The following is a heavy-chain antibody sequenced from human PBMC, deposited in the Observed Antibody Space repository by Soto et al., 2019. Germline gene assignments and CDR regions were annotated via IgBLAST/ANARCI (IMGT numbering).Heavy chain of an antibody. D-gene: IGHD1-26*01. V-gene: IGHV1-69*06. CDR2: IIPIFGTA. CDR3: AREGRIIVGATPYYFDY. J-gene: IGHJ4*02. CDR1: GGTFSSYA. Sequence: QVQLVQSGAEVKKPGSSVKVSCKASGGTFSSYAISWVRQAPGQGLEWMGGIIPIFGTANYAQKFQGRVTITADKSSSTAYMELSSLRSEDTAVYYCAREGRIIVGATPYYFDYWGQGTLVTVSS.